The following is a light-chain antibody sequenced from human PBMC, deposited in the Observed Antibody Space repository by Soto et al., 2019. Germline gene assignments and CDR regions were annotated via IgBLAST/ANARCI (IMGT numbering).Light chain of an antibody. J-gene: IGKJ2*01. CDR3: QQYGSSPYT. CDR2: DAS. V-gene: IGKV3-20*01. Sequence: EIVLTQSPGTLSLSPGERATLSCRASQSVSSSYLAWHQQKPAQAPRLLIYDASSRATGIPDRFSGSGSGTDFTLTISRLEPEDFAVYYCQQYGSSPYTFGQGTKLEIK. CDR1: QSVSSSY.